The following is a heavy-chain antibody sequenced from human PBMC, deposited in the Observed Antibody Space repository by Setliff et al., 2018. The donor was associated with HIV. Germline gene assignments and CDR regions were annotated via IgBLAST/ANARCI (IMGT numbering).Heavy chain of an antibody. D-gene: IGHD3-3*01. CDR1: GFAFSDFS. J-gene: IGHJ6*02. Sequence: PGGSMRLSCVASGFAFSDFSMFRARQVPGKGLEWVAVISFDGSHKYYADSLKGRFTISRDNSINTIYLQMNSLRTEDTAVYYCAKSRTIYGEVIIQWAYMDVWGQGTTVTVSS. CDR3: AKSRTIYGEVIIQWAYMDV. CDR2: ISFDGSHK. V-gene: IGHV3-30*04.